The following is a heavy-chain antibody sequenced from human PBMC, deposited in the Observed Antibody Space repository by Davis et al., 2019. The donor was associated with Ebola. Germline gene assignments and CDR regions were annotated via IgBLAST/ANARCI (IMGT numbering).Heavy chain of an antibody. Sequence: SVKVSCKASGYTFTGYYMHWVRQAPGQGLEWMGWINPNSDGTNYAQKFQGWVTMTRDTSISTAYMELSRLRSDDTAVYYCARGRGYSGYDLSDAFDIWGQGTMVTVTS. V-gene: IGHV1-2*04. CDR3: ARGRGYSGYDLSDAFDI. J-gene: IGHJ3*02. CDR2: INPNSDGT. D-gene: IGHD5-12*01. CDR1: GYTFTGYY.